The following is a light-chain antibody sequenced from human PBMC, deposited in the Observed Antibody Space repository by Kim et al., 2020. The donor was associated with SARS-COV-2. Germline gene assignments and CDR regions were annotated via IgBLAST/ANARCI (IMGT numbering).Light chain of an antibody. CDR2: EVS. CDR1: SSDVGSDNL. CDR3: CSYAGSSTFV. V-gene: IGLV2-23*02. Sequence: GQSITISCTGTSSDVGSDNLVSWYQQHPGKAPKLMIYEVSKRPSGVSNRFSGSKSGNTASLTISGLQAEDEADYYCCSYAGSSTFVFGGGTQLTVL. J-gene: IGLJ2*01.